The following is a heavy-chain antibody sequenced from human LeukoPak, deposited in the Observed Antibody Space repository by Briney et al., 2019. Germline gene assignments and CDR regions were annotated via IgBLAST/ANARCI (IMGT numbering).Heavy chain of an antibody. Sequence: PSETLSLTCTVSGDSIRSYYWNWIRRPPGKGLEWIGYIYYTGSTSYNPSLKCRVTISLDTSKSQFSLRLTSVTAADTAVYYCVRLRWELLAPYFDHWGQGAFVIVSS. J-gene: IGHJ4*02. V-gene: IGHV4-59*08. CDR1: GDSIRSYY. CDR2: IYYTGST. D-gene: IGHD2-15*01. CDR3: VRLRWELLAPYFDH.